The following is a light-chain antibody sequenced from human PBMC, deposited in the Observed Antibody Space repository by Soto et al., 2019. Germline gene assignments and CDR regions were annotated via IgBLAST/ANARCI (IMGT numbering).Light chain of an antibody. Sequence: QSALTQPASVSGSPGQSITISCTGTSSDVGGYNYVPWYQQHPDKAPKLMIYEVSNRPSGVSNRFSGSKSGNTASLTISGLQAEDEADYYCSSYTSSSTNVFGTGTKVTVL. CDR2: EVS. V-gene: IGLV2-14*01. J-gene: IGLJ1*01. CDR3: SSYTSSSTNV. CDR1: SSDVGGYNY.